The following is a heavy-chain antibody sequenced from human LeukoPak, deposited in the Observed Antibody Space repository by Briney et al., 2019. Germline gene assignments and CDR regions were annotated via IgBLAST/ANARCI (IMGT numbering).Heavy chain of an antibody. CDR1: GYTFTSYG. J-gene: IGHJ4*02. CDR2: ISAYNGNT. CDR3: ARDGNGIVGATSIDY. Sequence: ASVKVYCKASGYTFTSYGISWVRQAPGQGLEWMGWISAYNGNTNYAQKLQGRVTMTTDTSTSTAYMELRSLRSDDTAVYYCARDGNGIVGATSIDYWGQGTLVTVSS. D-gene: IGHD1-26*01. V-gene: IGHV1-18*01.